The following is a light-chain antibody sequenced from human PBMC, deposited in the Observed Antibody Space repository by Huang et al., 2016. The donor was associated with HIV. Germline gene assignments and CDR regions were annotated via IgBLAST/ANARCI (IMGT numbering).Light chain of an antibody. CDR3: LQHKNVHTPT. CDR2: GAT. Sequence: DIQMNQSPSAMSASLGDRVNITVRASKDTSHDLAWFQQKPGKAPKLMLFGATILQTGVPSRFSGSGSGAEFTHTINNLQPEDSATYYCLQHKNVHTPTFGQGTKVEI. V-gene: IGKV1-17*03. CDR1: KDTSHD. J-gene: IGKJ1*01.